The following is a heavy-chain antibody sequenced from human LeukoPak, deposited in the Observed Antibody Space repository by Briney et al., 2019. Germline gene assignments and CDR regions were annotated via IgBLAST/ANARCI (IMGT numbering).Heavy chain of an antibody. CDR1: GFTFDDYA. D-gene: IGHD3-3*01. J-gene: IGHJ5*02. CDR3: ARSYRSITIFGGGFFDP. CDR2: ISWNSGSI. V-gene: IGHV3-9*01. Sequence: GGSLRLSCAASGFTFDDYAMHWVRQAPGKGLEWVSGISWNSGSIGYADSVKGRFTISRDNAKNSLYLQMNSLRAEDTAVYYCARSYRSITIFGGGFFDPWGQGTLVTVSS.